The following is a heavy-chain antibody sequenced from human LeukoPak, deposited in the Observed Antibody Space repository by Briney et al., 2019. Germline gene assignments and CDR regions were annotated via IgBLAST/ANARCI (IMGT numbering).Heavy chain of an antibody. Sequence: AGGSLRLSCAASGFTFSSYWMHWVRQAPGKGLVWVSRINSDGSSTSYADSVKGRFTISRDNAKNTLYLQMNSLRAEDTAVYYRARILANYGDYEGFDYWGQGTLVTVSS. V-gene: IGHV3-74*01. D-gene: IGHD4-17*01. CDR3: ARILANYGDYEGFDY. J-gene: IGHJ4*02. CDR1: GFTFSSYW. CDR2: INSDGSST.